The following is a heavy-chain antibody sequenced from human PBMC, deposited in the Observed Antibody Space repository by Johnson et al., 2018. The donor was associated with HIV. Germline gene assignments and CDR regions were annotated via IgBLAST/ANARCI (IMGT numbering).Heavy chain of an antibody. CDR3: ARAQVLPDDAFDL. CDR1: GFTLSNYW. V-gene: IGHV3-74*02. CDR2: INKDGSDT. J-gene: IGHJ3*01. D-gene: IGHD2-2*01. Sequence: MLLVESGGGFAQPGGSLRLSCAATGFTLSNYWMHWVRQVPGKGLVWVSRINKDGSDTTYGATVMGRFTISRADAKNTLYLQMNSLRAEDTAVYYCARAQVLPDDAFDLWGQGIKVTVSS.